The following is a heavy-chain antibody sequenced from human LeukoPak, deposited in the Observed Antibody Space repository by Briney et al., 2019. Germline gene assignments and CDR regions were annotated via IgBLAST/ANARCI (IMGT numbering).Heavy chain of an antibody. CDR3: AREVLVHGYSYGGDY. V-gene: IGHV7-4-1*02. CDR2: INTNTGNP. CDR1: GYTFTSYA. D-gene: IGHD5-18*01. J-gene: IGHJ4*02. Sequence: ASVKVSCKASGYTFTSYAMNWVRQAPGQGLEGMGWINTNTGNPTYAQGFTGRFVFSLDTSVSTAYLQISSLKAEDTAVYYCAREVLVHGYSYGGDYWGQGTLVTVSS.